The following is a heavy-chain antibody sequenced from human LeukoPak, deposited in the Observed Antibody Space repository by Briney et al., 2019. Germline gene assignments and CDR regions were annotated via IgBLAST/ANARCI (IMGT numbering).Heavy chain of an antibody. CDR1: GVTFSSYW. J-gene: IGHJ6*02. Sequence: GGSLRLSCAASGVTFSSYWMHWVRQAPGKGLVWVSRINSDGSSTSYADSVKGRFTISRDNAKNTRYLRMNSLRAEDTAVYYCARDMGSSSGHYYYGMDVWGQGTTVTVSS. CDR2: INSDGSST. D-gene: IGHD6-13*01. V-gene: IGHV3-74*01. CDR3: ARDMGSSSGHYYYGMDV.